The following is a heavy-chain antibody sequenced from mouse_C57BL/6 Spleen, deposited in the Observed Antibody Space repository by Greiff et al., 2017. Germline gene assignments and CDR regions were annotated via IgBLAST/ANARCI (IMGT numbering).Heavy chain of an antibody. J-gene: IGHJ3*01. V-gene: IGHV1-22*01. Sequence: EVQLQQSGPELVKPGASVKMSCKASGYTFTDYNMHWVKQSHGKSLEWIGYINPNNGGTSYNQKFKGKATLTVNKSSSTAYMELRSLTSEDSAVYYCAKGDYDAFWFAYWGQGTLVTVSA. CDR1: GYTFTDYN. D-gene: IGHD2-4*01. CDR2: INPNNGGT. CDR3: AKGDYDAFWFAY.